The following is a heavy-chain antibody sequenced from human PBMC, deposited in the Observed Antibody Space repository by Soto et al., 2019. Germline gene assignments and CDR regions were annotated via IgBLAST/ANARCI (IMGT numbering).Heavy chain of an antibody. J-gene: IGHJ4*02. CDR2: ISYDGSNK. V-gene: IGHV3-30*18. CDR3: AKDSEGIAAAGTFDY. Sequence: GGSLRLSCAASGPTFSSYGMHWVRQAPGKGLEWVAVISYDGSNKYYADSVKGRFTISRDNSKNTLYLQMNSLRAEDTAVYYCAKDSEGIAAAGTFDYWGQGTLVTVSS. D-gene: IGHD6-13*01. CDR1: GPTFSSYG.